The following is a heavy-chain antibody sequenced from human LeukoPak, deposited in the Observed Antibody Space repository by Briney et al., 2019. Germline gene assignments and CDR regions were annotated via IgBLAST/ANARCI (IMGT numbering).Heavy chain of an antibody. V-gene: IGHV3-30-3*01. D-gene: IGHD5-24*01. J-gene: IGHJ3*02. CDR1: GFTFSSYA. CDR3: AIEDGYNLRHDAFDI. Sequence: GRSLRLSCAASGFTFSSYAMQWVRQAPGKGLEWVAVISYDGSNKYYADSVKGRFTISRDNSKNTLYLQMNSLRAEDTAVYYCAIEDGYNLRHDAFDIWGQGTMVTVSS. CDR2: ISYDGSNK.